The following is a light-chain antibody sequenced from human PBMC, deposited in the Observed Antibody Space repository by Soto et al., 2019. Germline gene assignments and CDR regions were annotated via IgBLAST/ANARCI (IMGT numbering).Light chain of an antibody. CDR2: GAS. CDR1: QNINNG. Sequence: EIVMTQSPATLSVSPGERATVSCRASQNINNGLAWYQQKPGQAPRLLIYGASTRATGIPDTFSGSGPATEFSLTISSLRSEDYAVYYCQQYHDWHLTFGGGTKVEI. V-gene: IGKV3-15*01. CDR3: QQYHDWHLT. J-gene: IGKJ4*01.